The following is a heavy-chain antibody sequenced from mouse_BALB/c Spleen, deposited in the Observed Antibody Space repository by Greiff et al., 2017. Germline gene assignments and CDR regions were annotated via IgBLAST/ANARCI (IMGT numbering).Heavy chain of an antibody. CDR3: ARAYDYDWYFDV. CDR1: GFTFSDFY. CDR2: SRNKANDYTT. D-gene: IGHD2-4*01. V-gene: IGHV7-1*02. J-gene: IGHJ1*01. Sequence: EVQGVESGGGLVQPGGSLRLSCATSGFTFSDFYMEWVRQPPGKRLEWIAASRNKANDYTTEYSASVKGRFIVSRDTSQSILYLQMNALRAEDTAIYYCARAYDYDWYFDVWGAGTTVTVSS.